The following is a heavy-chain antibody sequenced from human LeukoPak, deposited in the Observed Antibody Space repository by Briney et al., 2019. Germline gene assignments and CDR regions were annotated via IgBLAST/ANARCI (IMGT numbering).Heavy chain of an antibody. CDR3: ARHPPHSTLRFLEWLASGEYYFDY. CDR2: IYHSGST. V-gene: IGHV4-38-2*01. D-gene: IGHD3-3*01. J-gene: IGHJ4*02. CDR1: GYSISSGYY. Sequence: PSETLSLTCAVSGYSISSGYYWGWIRQPPGKGLEWIGSIYHSGSTYYNPSLKSRVTISVDTSKNQFSLKLSSVTAADTAVYYCARHPPHSTLRFLEWLASGEYYFDYWGQGTLVTVSS.